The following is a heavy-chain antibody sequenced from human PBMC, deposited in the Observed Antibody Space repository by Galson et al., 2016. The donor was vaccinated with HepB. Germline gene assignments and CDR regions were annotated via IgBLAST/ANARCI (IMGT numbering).Heavy chain of an antibody. D-gene: IGHD6-19*01. Sequence: SVKVSCKASGYTLSSYYMHWVRQAPGQGLEWMGIISPSGGGTNYAQKFQGRVTMTRDTSTSTVYMEMSSLRSEDTAVYYCARDQDVSRRIAVAGFDYWGQGTLVSVSS. CDR3: ARDQDVSRRIAVAGFDY. V-gene: IGHV1-46*01. CDR2: ISPSGGGT. J-gene: IGHJ4*02. CDR1: GYTLSSYY.